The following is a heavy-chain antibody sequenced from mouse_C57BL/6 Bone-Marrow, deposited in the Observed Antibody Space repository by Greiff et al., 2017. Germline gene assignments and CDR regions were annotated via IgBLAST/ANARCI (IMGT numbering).Heavy chain of an antibody. CDR2: IHPNSGST. CDR1: GYTFTSYW. V-gene: IGHV1-64*01. Sequence: VQLQQPGAELVKPGASVKLSCKASGYTFTSYWMHWVKQRPGQGLEWIGMIHPNSGSTNYNEKFKSKATLTVDKSSSTAYMQLSSLTSEDSAVYYGARRLPRGSFADWGQGTLVTVSA. CDR3: ARRLPRGSFAD. J-gene: IGHJ3*01.